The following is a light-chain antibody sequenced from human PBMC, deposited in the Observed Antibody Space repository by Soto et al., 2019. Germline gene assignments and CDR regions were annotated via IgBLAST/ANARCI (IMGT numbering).Light chain of an antibody. CDR3: QQYCSSSWT. V-gene: IGKV3-20*01. CDR2: GAS. J-gene: IGKJ1*01. Sequence: IVLTQSPGTLSLSPGERATLSCRASQSVSSSYFAWYQQRFGQAPRLLNYGASSRATGIPDRFSGSGSGTDFTVTISSLEPEEFAVYYCQQYCSSSWTCGQGTKVEIK. CDR1: QSVSSSY.